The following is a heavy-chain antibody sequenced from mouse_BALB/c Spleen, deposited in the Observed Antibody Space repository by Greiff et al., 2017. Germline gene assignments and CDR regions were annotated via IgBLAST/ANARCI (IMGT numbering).Heavy chain of an antibody. CDR2: IYPGNSDT. V-gene: IGHV1-5*01. J-gene: IGHJ3*01. CDR3: TRGNLYYGSSSWFAY. Sequence: EVQLQQSGTVLARPGASVKMSCKASGYSFTSYWMHWVKQRPGQGLEWIGAIYPGNSDTSYNQKFKGKAKLTAVTSASTAYMELSSLTNEDSAVYYCTRGNLYYGSSSWFAYWGQGTLVTVSA. D-gene: IGHD1-1*01. CDR1: GYSFTSYW.